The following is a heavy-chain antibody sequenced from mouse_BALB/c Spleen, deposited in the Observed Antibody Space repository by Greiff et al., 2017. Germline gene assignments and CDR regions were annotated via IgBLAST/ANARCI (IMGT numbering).Heavy chain of an antibody. D-gene: IGHD2-4*01. CDR3: ARVADSYYFDY. CDR2: IRNKANGYTT. J-gene: IGHJ2*01. Sequence: EVNVVESGGGLVQPGGSLRLSCATSGFTFTDYYMSWVRQPPGKALEWLGFIRNKANGYTTEYSASVKGRFTISRDNSQSILYLQMNTLRAEDSATYYCARVADSYYFDYWGQGTTLTVSS. CDR1: GFTFTDYY. V-gene: IGHV7-3*02.